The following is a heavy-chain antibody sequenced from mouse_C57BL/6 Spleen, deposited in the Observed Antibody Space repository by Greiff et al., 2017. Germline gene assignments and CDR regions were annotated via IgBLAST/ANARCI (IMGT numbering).Heavy chain of an antibody. CDR3: TTGTTVVAPY. D-gene: IGHD1-1*01. J-gene: IGHJ2*01. Sequence: VQRVESGAELVRPGASVTLSCKASGYTFTDYEMHWVKQTPVHGLEWIGAIDPETGGTAYNQKFKGKAILTADKSSSTAYMELRSLTSEDSAVYYCTTGTTVVAPYWGQGTTLTVSS. CDR1: GYTFTDYE. V-gene: IGHV1-15*01. CDR2: IDPETGGT.